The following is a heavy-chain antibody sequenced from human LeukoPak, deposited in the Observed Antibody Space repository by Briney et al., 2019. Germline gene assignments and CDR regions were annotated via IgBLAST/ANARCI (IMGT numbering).Heavy chain of an antibody. Sequence: GGSLRLSCAASGFTFCNYAMSWVRQAPGKGLEWVSATSGSGDSTFTRYADSVKGRFTISRDNSKNTLYLQMNSPRAEDTAVYYCAKDVNLDYVRHFDSWGQGTLVTVSS. V-gene: IGHV3-23*01. CDR1: GFTFCNYA. CDR2: TSGSGDST. J-gene: IGHJ4*02. CDR3: AKDVNLDYVRHFDS. D-gene: IGHD3-16*01.